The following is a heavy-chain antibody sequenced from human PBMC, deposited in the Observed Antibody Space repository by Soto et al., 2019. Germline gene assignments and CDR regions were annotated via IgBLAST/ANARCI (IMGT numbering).Heavy chain of an antibody. CDR2: ASYEGSDK. Sequence: QVQLVESGGGVVHPGRSLRLSCAAAGFTFRSYGMHWVRQAPGKRLDWRAFASYEGSDKYYADSVQCRFTISRDNSKNPLYLQMDGLRAEDTALYFCAKDLRDVWSGWPQHYSYGMDVWGRGTTVIVSS. D-gene: IGHD3-3*01. J-gene: IGHJ6*02. V-gene: IGHV3-30*18. CDR3: AKDLRDVWSGWPQHYSYGMDV. CDR1: GFTFRSYG.